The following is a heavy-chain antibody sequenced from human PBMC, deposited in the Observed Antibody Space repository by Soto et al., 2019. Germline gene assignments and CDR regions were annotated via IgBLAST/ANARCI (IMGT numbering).Heavy chain of an antibody. V-gene: IGHV4-39*01. CDR1: GGSISSSSYY. Sequence: QLQLQESGPGLVKPSETLSLTCTVSGGSISSSSYYWGWIRQPPGKGLEWIGSIYYSGSTYYNPSLKSRVTISVDTSKNQFSLKLSSVTAADTAVYYCASLLVVEAARESYYYGMDVWGQGTTVTVSS. CDR2: IYYSGST. J-gene: IGHJ6*02. CDR3: ASLLVVEAARESYYYGMDV. D-gene: IGHD2-15*01.